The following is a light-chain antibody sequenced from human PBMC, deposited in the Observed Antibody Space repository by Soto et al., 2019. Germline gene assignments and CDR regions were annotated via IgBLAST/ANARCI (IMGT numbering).Light chain of an antibody. J-gene: IGLJ1*01. CDR2: EVS. CDR1: SSDIGGHNF. CDR3: GSYTISSLYV. Sequence: QSALTQPASVSGSDGQSITISCTGTSSDIGGHNFVSWYQQRPGTVPKLMLYEVSNRPSGVSNRFSGSKSGNTASLTISGLQADDEADYYCGSYTISSLYVFGTGTQLTVL. V-gene: IGLV2-14*01.